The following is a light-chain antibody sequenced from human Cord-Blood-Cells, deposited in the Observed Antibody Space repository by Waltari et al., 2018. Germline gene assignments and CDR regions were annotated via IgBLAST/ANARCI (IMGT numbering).Light chain of an antibody. Sequence: QSALTQPASVSGSPGQSITISCTGTSSDVGGYNYVSWYQQHPGKSPKLRIYDFSNRPSGVSNRLSGSNSVNTAALTISGLQAEDEADYYCSSYTSSSTLVFGGGTKLTVL. J-gene: IGLJ3*02. CDR1: SSDVGGYNY. CDR2: DFS. CDR3: SSYTSSSTLV. V-gene: IGLV2-14*03.